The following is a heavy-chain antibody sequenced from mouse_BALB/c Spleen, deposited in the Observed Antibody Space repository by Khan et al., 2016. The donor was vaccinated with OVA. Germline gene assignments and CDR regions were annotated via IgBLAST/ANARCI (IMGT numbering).Heavy chain of an antibody. CDR2: ISSGGDYT. J-gene: IGHJ3*01. CDR1: GFTFSSYS. CDR3: AGNLTGSFVY. D-gene: IGHD4-1*01. Sequence: EVELVESGGDLVKPGGSLKLSCAASGFTFSSYSMSWVRQTPDKRLEWVASISSGGDYTYYPDSVKGRFTISRDNAKNTLYLQMSDLKSEDTAMYYCAGNLTGSFVYWGQGTLVTVSA. V-gene: IGHV5-6*01.